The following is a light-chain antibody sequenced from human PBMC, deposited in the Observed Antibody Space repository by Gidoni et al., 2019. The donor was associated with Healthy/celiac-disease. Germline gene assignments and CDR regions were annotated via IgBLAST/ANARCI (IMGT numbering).Light chain of an antibody. CDR3: QQSYSTPRYT. Sequence: DIQMTQSPSSLSASVGDRVTIPCRASQSISSYLNWYQQKPGKAPTLLIYAASSLQSGVPSRFSGSGSGTDFTLTISSLQPEDFATYYCQQSYSTPRYTFGQGTKLEIK. CDR2: AAS. J-gene: IGKJ2*01. V-gene: IGKV1-39*01. CDR1: QSISSY.